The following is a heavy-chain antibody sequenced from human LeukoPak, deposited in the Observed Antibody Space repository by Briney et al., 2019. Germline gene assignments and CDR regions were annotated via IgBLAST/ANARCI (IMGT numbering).Heavy chain of an antibody. D-gene: IGHD2-15*01. J-gene: IGHJ4*02. CDR2: IIPIFGTA. V-gene: IGHV1-69*05. Sequence: SVKISCKASGGTFSSYAISWVRQAPGQGLEWMGRIIPIFGTANYAQKFQGRVTITTDESTSTAYMELSSLRSEDTAVYYCASKSAGDCSGGSCYPPDYWGQGTLVTVSS. CDR3: ASKSAGDCSGGSCYPPDY. CDR1: GGTFSSYA.